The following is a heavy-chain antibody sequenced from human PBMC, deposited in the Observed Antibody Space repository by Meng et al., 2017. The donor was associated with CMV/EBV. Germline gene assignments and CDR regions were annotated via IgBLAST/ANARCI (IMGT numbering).Heavy chain of an antibody. V-gene: IGHV3-66*01. CDR1: GFTVSSNY. CDR2: IYSGGST. Sequence: VEVVVAGGGLVQPGGSLRLSCAASGFTVSSNYMSWVRQAPGKGLEWVSVIYSGGSTYYADSVKGRFTISRDNSKNTLYLQMNSLRAEDTAVYYCAREGDGYDKAPYWGQGTLVTVSS. D-gene: IGHD5-24*01. J-gene: IGHJ4*02. CDR3: AREGDGYDKAPY.